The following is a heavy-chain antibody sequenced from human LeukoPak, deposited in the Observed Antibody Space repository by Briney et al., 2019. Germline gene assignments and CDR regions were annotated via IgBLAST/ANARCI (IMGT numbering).Heavy chain of an antibody. V-gene: IGHV3-23*01. J-gene: IGHJ5*02. CDR1: GFTFRSYA. CDR3: AKESNSNCYGEWFDP. CDR2: ISGSASIT. D-gene: IGHD3-10*01. Sequence: QPGGSLRLSCAASGFTFRSYAMSWVRQAPGKGLEWVSAISGSASITYSAESVNGRFTISRDNSMNTLFLQMNNLREEDTAVYYCAKESNSNCYGEWFDPWGQGTLVTVSS.